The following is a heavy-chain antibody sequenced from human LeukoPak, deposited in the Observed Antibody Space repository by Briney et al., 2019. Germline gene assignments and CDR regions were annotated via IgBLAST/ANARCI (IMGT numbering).Heavy chain of an antibody. CDR2: IYYSGST. Sequence: SETLSLTCTVSGGSISSSSYYWGWIRQPPGKGLEWIGTIYYSGSTYYNPSLKSRVTISVDTSKNQFSLKLSSVTAADTVVYYCARQGGFSYGFLNDAFDIWGQGTMVTVSS. V-gene: IGHV4-39*01. CDR1: GGSISSSSYY. CDR3: ARQGGFSYGFLNDAFDI. D-gene: IGHD5-18*01. J-gene: IGHJ3*02.